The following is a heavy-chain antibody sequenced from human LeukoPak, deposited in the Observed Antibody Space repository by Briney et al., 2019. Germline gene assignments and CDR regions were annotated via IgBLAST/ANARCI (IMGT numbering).Heavy chain of an antibody. Sequence: GGSLRLSCAASGFTFSSHSMTWVRQAPGKGLEWVSSISSSSSYIYYADSVKGRFTISRDDAKNSLYLQMNSLRAEDTAVYYCARGGQPTYYYDSSGSIDYWGQGTLVTVSS. V-gene: IGHV3-21*01. CDR1: GFTFSSHS. J-gene: IGHJ4*02. CDR3: ARGGQPTYYYDSSGSIDY. CDR2: ISSSSSYI. D-gene: IGHD3-22*01.